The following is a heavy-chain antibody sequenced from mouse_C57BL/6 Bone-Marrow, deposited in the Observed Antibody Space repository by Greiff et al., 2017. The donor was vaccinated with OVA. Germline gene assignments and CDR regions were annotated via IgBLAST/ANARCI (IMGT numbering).Heavy chain of an antibody. D-gene: IGHD1-1*01. CDR2: IYPGSGST. CDR1: GYTFTSYW. V-gene: IGHV1-55*01. CDR3: AREGGNLLLLPYWYFDV. J-gene: IGHJ1*03. Sequence: QVQLQQPGAELVKPGASVKMSCKASGYTFTSYWITWVKQRPGQGLEWIGDIYPGSGSTNYNEKFKSKATLTVDTSSSTAYMQLSSLTSEDSAVYYCAREGGNLLLLPYWYFDVWGTGTTVTVSS.